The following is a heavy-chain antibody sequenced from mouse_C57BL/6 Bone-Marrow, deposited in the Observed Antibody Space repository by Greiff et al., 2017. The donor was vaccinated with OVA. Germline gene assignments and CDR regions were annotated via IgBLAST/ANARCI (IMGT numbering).Heavy chain of an antibody. J-gene: IGHJ1*03. D-gene: IGHD4-1*01. CDR2: SRNKANDYTT. CDR1: GFTFSDFY. CDR3: ARDNWDWYFDV. V-gene: IGHV7-1*01. Sequence: EVHLVESGGGLVQSGRSLRLSCATSGFTFSDFYMEWVRQAPGKVLEWIAASRNKANDYTTEYTASVKGRFIVSRDTSQSILYLQMNALVAEDTAIYYCARDNWDWYFDVWGTGTTVTVSS.